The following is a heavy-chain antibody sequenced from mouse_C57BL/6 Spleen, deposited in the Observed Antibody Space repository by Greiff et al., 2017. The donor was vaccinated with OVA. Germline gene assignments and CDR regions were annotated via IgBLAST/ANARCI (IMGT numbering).Heavy chain of an antibody. Sequence: VQLQQSGPELVKPGASVKISCKASGYAFSSSWMNWVKQRPGKGLEWIGRIYPGDGDTNYNGKFKGKATLTADKSSSTAYMQLSSLASEDSAVYFCARGDGGSYGFAYWGQGTLVTVSA. D-gene: IGHD1-1*02. CDR3: ARGDGGSYGFAY. V-gene: IGHV1-82*01. CDR2: IYPGDGDT. J-gene: IGHJ3*01. CDR1: GYAFSSSW.